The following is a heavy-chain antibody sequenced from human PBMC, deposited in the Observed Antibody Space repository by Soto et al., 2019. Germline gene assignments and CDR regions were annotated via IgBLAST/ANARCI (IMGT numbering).Heavy chain of an antibody. V-gene: IGHV3-23*01. Sequence: SLRLSCAASGFTFSSYAMSWVRQAPGKGLEWVSAISGSGGSTYYADSVKGRFTISRDNSKNTLYLQMNSLRAEDTAVYYCAKGVGYCTNGVCRPLYYYYGMDVWGQGTTVTVSS. D-gene: IGHD2-8*01. J-gene: IGHJ6*02. CDR3: AKGVGYCTNGVCRPLYYYYGMDV. CDR1: GFTFSSYA. CDR2: ISGSGGST.